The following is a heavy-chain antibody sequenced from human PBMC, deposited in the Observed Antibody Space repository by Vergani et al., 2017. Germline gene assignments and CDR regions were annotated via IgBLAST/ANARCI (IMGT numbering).Heavy chain of an antibody. V-gene: IGHV1-24*01. CDR3: ATRFGRRDSSGYYRSYYYYYGMDV. Sequence: QVQLVQSGAEVKKPGASVKVSCKVSGYTLTELSMHWVRQAPGKGLEWMGGFDPEDGETIYAQKFQGRVTVTEDTSTDTAYMELSSLRSEDTAVYYCATRFGRRDSSGYYRSYYYYYGMDVWGQGTTVTVSS. J-gene: IGHJ6*02. CDR1: GYTLTELS. D-gene: IGHD3-22*01. CDR2: FDPEDGET.